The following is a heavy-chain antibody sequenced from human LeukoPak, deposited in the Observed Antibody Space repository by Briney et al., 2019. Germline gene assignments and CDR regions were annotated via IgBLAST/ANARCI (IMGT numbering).Heavy chain of an antibody. J-gene: IGHJ4*02. Sequence: SETLSLTCTVSGASISGYFWSWIRQPPGKGLEWIGYIYYSGSTNYNPSLKSRVTISVDTSKNQFSLKLSSVTAADTAVYYCASGPWGVAGYSDYWGQGALVTVSS. D-gene: IGHD6-19*01. CDR2: IYYSGST. CDR1: GASISGYF. CDR3: ASGPWGVAGYSDY. V-gene: IGHV4-59*01.